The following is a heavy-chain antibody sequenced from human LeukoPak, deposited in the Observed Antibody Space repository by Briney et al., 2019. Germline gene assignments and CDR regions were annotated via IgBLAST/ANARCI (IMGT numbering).Heavy chain of an antibody. J-gene: IGHJ4*02. V-gene: IGHV1-2*02. CDR2: INPNSGGT. CDR1: GYTFTGYY. Sequence: ASVKVSCKASGYTFTGYYMHWVRQAPGQGLEWMGWINPNSGGTNYAQKFQGRVTMTRDTSISTAYMELSRLRSDDTAVYYCARGPAMIVVVYFDYWGQGTLVTVSS. CDR3: ARGPAMIVVVYFDY. D-gene: IGHD3-22*01.